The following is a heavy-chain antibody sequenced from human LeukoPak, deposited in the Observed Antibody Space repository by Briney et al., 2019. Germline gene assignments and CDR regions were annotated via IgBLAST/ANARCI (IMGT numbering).Heavy chain of an antibody. V-gene: IGHV4-59*01. CDR2: VYYNGDI. CDR1: GVPISTYY. D-gene: IGHD3-22*01. CDR3: ATTWYYDTRGYLFDD. Sequence: PSETLFLTCSVSGVPISTYYWSWIRQSPGKRLEWIAYVYYNGDIMYNPSLKSRVTISLDTSKNQFSLNMASVTAADTAVYFCATTWYYDTRGYLFDDWGHGTLVTVSS. J-gene: IGHJ4*01.